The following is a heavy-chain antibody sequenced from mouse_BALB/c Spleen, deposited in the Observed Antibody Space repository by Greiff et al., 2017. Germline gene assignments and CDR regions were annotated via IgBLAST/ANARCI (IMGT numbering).Heavy chain of an antibody. D-gene: IGHD2-4*01. CDR3: ARWGITTVFDY. CDR2: INPYNGDT. V-gene: IGHV1-20*02. Sequence: VQLQQSGPELVKPGASVKISCKASGYSLTGYFMNWVMQSHGKSLEWIGRINPYNGDTFYNQKFKGKATLTVDKSSSTARMELRSLASEDSAVYYCARWGITTVFDYWGQGTTLTVSS. CDR1: GYSLTGYF. J-gene: IGHJ2*01.